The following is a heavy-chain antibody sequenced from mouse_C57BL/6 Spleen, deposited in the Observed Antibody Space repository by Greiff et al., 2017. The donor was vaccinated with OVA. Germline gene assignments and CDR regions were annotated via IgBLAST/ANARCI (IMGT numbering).Heavy chain of an antibody. Sequence: EVKLVESGGGLVKPGGSLKLSCAASGFTFSDYGMHWVRQAPEKGLEWVAYISSGSSTIYYADTVKGRFTISRDNAKNTLFLQMTSLRSEDTAMYYCARPYGSSPHWYFDVWGTGTTVTVSS. D-gene: IGHD1-1*01. J-gene: IGHJ1*03. CDR2: ISSGSSTI. CDR3: ARPYGSSPHWYFDV. CDR1: GFTFSDYG. V-gene: IGHV5-17*01.